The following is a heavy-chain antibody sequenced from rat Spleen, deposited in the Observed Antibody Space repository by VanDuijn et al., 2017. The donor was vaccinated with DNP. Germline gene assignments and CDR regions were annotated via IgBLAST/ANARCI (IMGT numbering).Heavy chain of an antibody. J-gene: IGHJ4*01. CDR2: ISNTGDST. CDR1: GFTFSSFP. V-gene: IGHV5-46*01. D-gene: IGHD5-1*01. CDR3: ARVQLGYYALDA. Sequence: EVQLVESGGGLVQPGRSLKLSCAASGFTFSSFPMAWVRQAPTKGLDWVATISNTGDSTYYRDSVRGRFTISRDNGESSLYLQMNSLWSEDTATYYCARVQLGYYALDAWGQGTSVTVSS.